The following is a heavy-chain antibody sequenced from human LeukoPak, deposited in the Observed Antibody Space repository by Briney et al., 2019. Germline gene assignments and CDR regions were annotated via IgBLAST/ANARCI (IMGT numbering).Heavy chain of an antibody. D-gene: IGHD6-19*01. CDR1: GFTFSSYS. V-gene: IGHV3-21*01. CDR2: ISSSSSYI. CDR3: AKDPYSSGWTYYFDY. J-gene: IGHJ4*02. Sequence: GGSLRLSCAASGFTFSSYSMNWVRQAPGKGLEWVSSISSSSSYIYYADSVKGRFTFSRDNSKNTLYLQMNSLRAEDTAVYYCAKDPYSSGWTYYFDYWGQGTLVTVSS.